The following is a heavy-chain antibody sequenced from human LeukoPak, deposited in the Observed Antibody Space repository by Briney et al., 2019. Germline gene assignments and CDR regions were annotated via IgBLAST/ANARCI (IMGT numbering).Heavy chain of an antibody. D-gene: IGHD4-17*01. Sequence: PSETLSLTCTVSGGSISSSSDYWAWIRQPPGKGLEWIGSIYHSGSTYYNPSLKSRVTISVGTSKNQFSLKLSSVTAADTAVYYCARDFRTVTLPTYYFDYWGQGTLVTVSS. CDR1: GGSISSSSDY. CDR2: IYHSGST. V-gene: IGHV4-39*07. J-gene: IGHJ4*02. CDR3: ARDFRTVTLPTYYFDY.